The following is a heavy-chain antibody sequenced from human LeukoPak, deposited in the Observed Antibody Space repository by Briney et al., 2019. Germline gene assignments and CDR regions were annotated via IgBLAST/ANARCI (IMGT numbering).Heavy chain of an antibody. D-gene: IGHD2-8*01. Sequence: PGGSLRLSCAASGFTLSSNWMNWVRQAPGKGLEWVAIIKQDGSEKYYVDSVKGRFTISRDNAKNSLYLQMNSLRAEDTAVYYCARGNGFIRDYWGQGTLVTVSS. V-gene: IGHV3-7*03. J-gene: IGHJ4*02. CDR1: GFTLSSNW. CDR3: ARGNGFIRDY. CDR2: IKQDGSEK.